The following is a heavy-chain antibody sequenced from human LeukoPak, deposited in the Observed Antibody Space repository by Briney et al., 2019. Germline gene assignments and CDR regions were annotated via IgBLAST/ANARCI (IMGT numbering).Heavy chain of an antibody. CDR1: GGSISSGGYY. J-gene: IGHJ4*02. Sequence: SETLSLTCTVSGGSISSGGYYWSWIRQHTGKGLEWIGYIYYSGSTYYNPSLKSRVTISVDTSKNQFSLKLSSVTAADTAVYYCARDGPREVLDYWGQGTLVTVSS. CDR2: IYYSGST. D-gene: IGHD3-10*01. CDR3: ARDGPREVLDY. V-gene: IGHV4-31*03.